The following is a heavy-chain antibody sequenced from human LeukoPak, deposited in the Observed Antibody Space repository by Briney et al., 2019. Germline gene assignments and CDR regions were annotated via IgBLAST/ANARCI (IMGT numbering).Heavy chain of an antibody. CDR1: GYSISSGYY. V-gene: IGHV4-61*01. Sequence: SSETLSLTCTVSGYSISSGYYWGWIRQPPGKGLEWIGYIYYSGSTNYNPSLKSRVTISVDTSKNQFSLKLSSVTAADTAVYYCARGWELDWFDPWGQGTLVTVSS. CDR2: IYYSGST. CDR3: ARGWELDWFDP. J-gene: IGHJ5*02. D-gene: IGHD1-26*01.